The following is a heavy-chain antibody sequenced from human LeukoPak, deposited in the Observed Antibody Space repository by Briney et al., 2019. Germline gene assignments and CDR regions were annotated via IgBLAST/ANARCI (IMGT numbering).Heavy chain of an antibody. CDR1: GGSISSGGYY. CDR2: IYYTGST. J-gene: IGHJ4*02. V-gene: IGHV4-31*03. D-gene: IGHD2-8*01. Sequence: SETLSLTCTVSGGSISSGGYYWNWLRQHPGKGLVWIGYIYYTGSTYYNPSLKSRVTMSVDTSKTQFSLKLSSVTAADAAVYYCARDTVSSGFDSWGQGTLVTVSS. CDR3: ARDTVSSGFDS.